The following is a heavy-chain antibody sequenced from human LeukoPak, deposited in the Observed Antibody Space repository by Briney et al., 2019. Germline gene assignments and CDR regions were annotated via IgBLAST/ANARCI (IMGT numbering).Heavy chain of an antibody. D-gene: IGHD1-7*01. J-gene: IGHJ5*02. Sequence: SETLSLTCTVSGGSISSGSYYWSWIRQPAGKGLEWIGRIYTSGSTNYNPSLKSRVPISVDTSKNQFSLKLSSVTAADTAVYYCARDLDNWNYDWFDPWGQGTLVTVSS. V-gene: IGHV4-61*02. CDR2: IYTSGST. CDR3: ARDLDNWNYDWFDP. CDR1: GGSISSGSYY.